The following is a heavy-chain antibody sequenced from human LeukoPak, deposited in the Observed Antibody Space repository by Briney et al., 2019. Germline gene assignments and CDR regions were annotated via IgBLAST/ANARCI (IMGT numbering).Heavy chain of an antibody. V-gene: IGHV3-73*01. Sequence: GGSLRLSCAASGFTFSGSAMHWVRQASGKGLKWVGRIRSKANSYATAYAASVKGRFTISRDDSKNTAYLQMNSLKTEDTAVYYCTARSGDTAMVPNYFDYWGQGTLVTVSS. CDR2: IRSKANSYAT. CDR3: TARSGDTAMVPNYFDY. CDR1: GFTFSGSA. J-gene: IGHJ4*02. D-gene: IGHD5-18*01.